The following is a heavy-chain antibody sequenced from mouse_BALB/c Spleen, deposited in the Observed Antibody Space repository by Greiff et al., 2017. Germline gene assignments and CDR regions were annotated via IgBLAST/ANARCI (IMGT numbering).Heavy chain of an antibody. Sequence: VQLQQSGAELVRPGTSVKISCKASGYTFTNYWLGWVKQRPGHGLEWIGDIYPGGGYTNYNEKFKGKATLTADTSSSTAYMQLSSLTSEDSAVYFCARGNGNYGDAMDYWGQGTSVTVSS. D-gene: IGHD2-1*01. CDR1: GYTFTNYW. V-gene: IGHV1-63*02. CDR2: IYPGGGYT. J-gene: IGHJ4*01. CDR3: ARGNGNYGDAMDY.